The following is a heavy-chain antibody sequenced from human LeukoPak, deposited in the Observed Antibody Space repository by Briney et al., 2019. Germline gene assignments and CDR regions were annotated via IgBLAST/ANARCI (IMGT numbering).Heavy chain of an antibody. Sequence: SETLSLTCTVSGGSISSSSSYWAWIRQPPGKGLEWIGIINYSGSTNYNPSLKSRVTISVDTSKNQFSLKLRSVTAADTAVYYCASPYHGAIGPFDIWGQGTMVTVSS. J-gene: IGHJ3*02. V-gene: IGHV4-39*07. CDR2: INYSGST. D-gene: IGHD4/OR15-4a*01. CDR1: GGSISSSSSY. CDR3: ASPYHGAIGPFDI.